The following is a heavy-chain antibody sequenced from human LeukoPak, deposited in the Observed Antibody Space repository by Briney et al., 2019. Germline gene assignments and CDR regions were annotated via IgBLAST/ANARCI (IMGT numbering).Heavy chain of an antibody. Sequence: GASVKVSCKASGYTFTSYGISWVRQAPGQGLEWMGWISAYNGNTNYAQKLQGRVTMTTDTSTSTVYMELSSLRSEDTAVYYCASSKAPPDSGRFDYWGQGTLVTVSS. D-gene: IGHD5-12*01. CDR1: GYTFTSYG. CDR2: ISAYNGNT. J-gene: IGHJ4*02. CDR3: ASSKAPPDSGRFDY. V-gene: IGHV1-18*01.